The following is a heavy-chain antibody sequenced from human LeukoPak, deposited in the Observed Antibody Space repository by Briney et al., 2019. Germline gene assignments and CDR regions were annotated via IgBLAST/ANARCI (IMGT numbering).Heavy chain of an antibody. V-gene: IGHV3-66*01. CDR1: GFTVSSNY. Sequence: GGSLRLCCAASGFTVSSNYMSWVRQAPGKGLEWVSVIYSGGSTYYADSVKGRFTISRDNSKNTLYLQMNSLRAEDTAVYYCARKAYGSGKIDYWGQGTLVTVSS. CDR2: IYSGGST. J-gene: IGHJ4*02. D-gene: IGHD3-10*01. CDR3: ARKAYGSGKIDY.